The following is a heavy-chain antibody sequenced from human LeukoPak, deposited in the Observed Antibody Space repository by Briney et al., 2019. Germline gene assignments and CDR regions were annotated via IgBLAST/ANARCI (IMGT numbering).Heavy chain of an antibody. J-gene: IGHJ3*01. CDR1: GLTSASGLTFKDYA. Sequence: PGASLRLSCAASGLTSASGLTFKDYAMTWVRQAPGKGLEWVSSIVSSGTTTFYADSVKGRFTISRDNSGNRLYLQMTSLRAEDTAIYLCARGYRDSSGYDAFDVWGLGTMVTVSS. D-gene: IGHD3-22*01. V-gene: IGHV3-23*05. CDR3: ARGYRDSSGYDAFDV. CDR2: IVSSGTTT.